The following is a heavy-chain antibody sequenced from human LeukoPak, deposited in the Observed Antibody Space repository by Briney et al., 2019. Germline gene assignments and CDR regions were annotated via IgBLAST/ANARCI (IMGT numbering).Heavy chain of an antibody. CDR2: INHSGST. J-gene: IGHJ3*02. D-gene: IGHD3-10*01. Sequence: PSETLCLTCAAYGCSFSGYYWSWIRQPPGKGVEWIGEINHSGSTNYNPFLKRRVTILVDTSKNQFSLKLSSVTAAATAVYYCARLGNYYGAGSYYTRHLGAFDIWGQGTMVTVSS. CDR3: ARLGNYYGAGSYYTRHLGAFDI. V-gene: IGHV4-34*01. CDR1: GCSFSGYY.